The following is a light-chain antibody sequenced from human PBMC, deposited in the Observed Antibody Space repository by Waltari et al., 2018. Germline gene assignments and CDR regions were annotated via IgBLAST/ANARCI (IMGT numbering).Light chain of an antibody. V-gene: IGKV3-15*01. CDR1: QSVSNN. J-gene: IGKJ2*01. Sequence: EAMMTQSPATLSVSPGDRATLSCRASQSVSNNVAWFQQKPGQAPSLLIYDASTRATGVPARFSGSGSGTEFTLTISSLQTEDFAVYYCQQYNNWPLYTFGQGIKLEIK. CDR3: QQYNNWPLYT. CDR2: DAS.